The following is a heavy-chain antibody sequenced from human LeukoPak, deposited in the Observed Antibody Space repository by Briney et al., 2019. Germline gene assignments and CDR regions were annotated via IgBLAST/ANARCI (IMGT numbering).Heavy chain of an antibody. D-gene: IGHD5-12*01. CDR1: GGTFNTFA. CDR3: ARPDYSGFDWGFDF. V-gene: IGHV1-69*05. CDR2: IIPFFGSS. Sequence: GSAVKVSCKASGGTFNTFAISWVRQAPGQGLEWMGGIIPFFGSSNYAQKFQDRLTITTDKSTTTAYMELNSLTSEDTAVYYCARPDYSGFDWGFDFWGQGTLVTVSS. J-gene: IGHJ4*02.